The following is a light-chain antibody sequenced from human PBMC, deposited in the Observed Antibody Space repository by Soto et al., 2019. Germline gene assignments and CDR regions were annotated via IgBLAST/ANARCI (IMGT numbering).Light chain of an antibody. CDR1: QDISVD. V-gene: IGKV1-6*02. Sequence: AIKMTQSPPSLSASVGDRVIITCRASQDISVDVGWFQQKPGHAPNLLIYAASTLPTGVPSRFAGSGSGTDFTLTINDLQPEDVATYFCLQDYGFPYTFGQGTKVDIK. CDR2: AAS. CDR3: LQDYGFPYT. J-gene: IGKJ2*01.